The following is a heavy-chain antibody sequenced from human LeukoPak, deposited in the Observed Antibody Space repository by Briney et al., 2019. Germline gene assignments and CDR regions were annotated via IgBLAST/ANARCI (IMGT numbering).Heavy chain of an antibody. CDR3: ARTPTNWNPDY. Sequence: PSETLSLTCTVSGGSISSYYWSWIRQPPGKGLEWIGYIYYSGSTNYNPSLKSRVTISVDTSKNQFSLKLSSVTAAGTAVYYCARTPTNWNPDYWGQGTLVTVSS. D-gene: IGHD1-1*01. CDR2: IYYSGST. V-gene: IGHV4-59*08. CDR1: GGSISSYY. J-gene: IGHJ4*02.